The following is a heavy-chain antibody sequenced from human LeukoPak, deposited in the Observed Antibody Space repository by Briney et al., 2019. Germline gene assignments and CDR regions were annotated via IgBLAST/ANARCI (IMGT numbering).Heavy chain of an antibody. CDR3: ASWGEGALDN. D-gene: IGHD1-26*01. CDR2: MSTRTTTI. V-gene: IGHV3-48*01. J-gene: IGHJ4*02. CDR1: GFTFSSYS. Sequence: GGSLRLSCEASGFTFSSYSMNWVRQAPGKGLEWISYMSTRTTTIYYANSVKGRFTISRDNAKKSLYLQMNSLRVEDTGVYYCASWGEGALDNWGQGTLVTVSS.